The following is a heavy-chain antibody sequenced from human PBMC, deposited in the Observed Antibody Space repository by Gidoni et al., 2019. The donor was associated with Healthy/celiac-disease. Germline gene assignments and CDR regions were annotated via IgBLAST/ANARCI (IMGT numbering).Heavy chain of an antibody. J-gene: IGHJ4*02. V-gene: IGHV3-66*02. CDR1: GFTVSSNY. D-gene: IGHD6-6*01. Sequence: EVQLVESGGGLVQPGGSLRLSCAASGFTVSSNYMSWVRQAPGKGLGWVSVIYSGGSTYYADSVKGRFTISRDNSKNTLYLQMNSLRAEDTAVYYCARGGYSSSDNFDYWGQGTLVTVSS. CDR2: IYSGGST. CDR3: ARGGYSSSDNFDY.